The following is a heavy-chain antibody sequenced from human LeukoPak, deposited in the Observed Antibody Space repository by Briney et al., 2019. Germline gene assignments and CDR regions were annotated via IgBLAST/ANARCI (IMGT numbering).Heavy chain of an antibody. CDR2: ITPIFGTP. V-gene: IGHV1-69*13. J-gene: IGHJ4*02. CDR3: ATSRWGTYYYDSSGYYGLEY. CDR1: GGTFSSHA. Sequence: ASVKVSCKASGGTFSSHAISWVPQAPGQGLEWMGGITPIFGTPNYAQKCQGRVTITADEYTSTVYMDLSSLRSEDTAVYYCATSRWGTYYYDSSGYYGLEYWGQGTLVTVSS. D-gene: IGHD3-22*01.